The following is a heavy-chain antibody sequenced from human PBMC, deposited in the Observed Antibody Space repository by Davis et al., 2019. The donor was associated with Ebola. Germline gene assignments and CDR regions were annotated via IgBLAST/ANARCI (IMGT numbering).Heavy chain of an antibody. CDR2: IKQDGSEK. V-gene: IGHV3-7*01. Sequence: PGGSLRLSCAASGFTFSSYWMSWVRQAPGKGLEWVANIKQDGSEKYYVDSVKGRFTISRDNSKNTLYLQMNSLRAEDTAVYYCARGDERGATRYYYMDVWGKGTTVTVSS. J-gene: IGHJ6*03. CDR1: GFTFSSYW. CDR3: ARGDERGATRYYYMDV. D-gene: IGHD1-26*01.